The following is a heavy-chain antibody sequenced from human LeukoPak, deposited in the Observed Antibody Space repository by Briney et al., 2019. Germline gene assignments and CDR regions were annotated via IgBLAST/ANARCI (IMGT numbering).Heavy chain of an antibody. Sequence: GGSLRLSCAASGFTFTSYWMSSMRQAPGKGLQWVANIKHDGSEQYYVDSVKGRFTISRDNAKNSLYLQMNSLGVEDTAVYYCKSGGAAPGNFDYWGQGALVTVSS. J-gene: IGHJ4*02. CDR3: KSGGAAPGNFDY. V-gene: IGHV3-7*01. CDR2: IKHDGSEQ. D-gene: IGHD6-13*01. CDR1: GFTFTSYW.